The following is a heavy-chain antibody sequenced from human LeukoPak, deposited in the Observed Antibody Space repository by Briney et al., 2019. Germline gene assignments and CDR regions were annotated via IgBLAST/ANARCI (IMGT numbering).Heavy chain of an antibody. CDR3: ARHQWHYYYYMGV. CDR1: GFTFSSYA. CDR2: IYYSGDT. Sequence: GSLRLSCAASGFTFSSYAKSWVRQPPGKGLEWIGSIYYSGDTYYNPSLKSRRVTISVDTSKNQFSLRLSSVTAADTAVYYCARHQWHYYYYMGVWGKGSTVTVSS. D-gene: IGHD6-19*01. V-gene: IGHV4-39*01. J-gene: IGHJ6*03.